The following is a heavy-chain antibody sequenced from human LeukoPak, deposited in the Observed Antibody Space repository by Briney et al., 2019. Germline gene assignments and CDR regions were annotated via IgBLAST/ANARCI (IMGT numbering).Heavy chain of an antibody. V-gene: IGHV4-30-2*01. CDR2: IYHSGGT. J-gene: IGHJ5*02. Sequence: PSQTLSLTCVVSGASISSGGYSWSWIRQPPGKGLEWIGCIYHSGGTHCNPSLKSRVTMSVDMSKNQISLNLNSVTAADTAVYYCARDIWGSSTWGPGTLVTVSS. CDR3: ARDIWGSST. D-gene: IGHD3-16*01. CDR1: GASISSGGYS.